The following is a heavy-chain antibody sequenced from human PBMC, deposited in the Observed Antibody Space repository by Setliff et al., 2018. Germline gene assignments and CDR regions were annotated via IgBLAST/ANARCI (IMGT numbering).Heavy chain of an antibody. D-gene: IGHD3-9*01. CDR3: ATGSPLRYFDWSPGGY. CDR2: IYYSGST. J-gene: IGHJ4*02. Sequence: SETLSLTCTVSGGSISSGGYYWSWIRQHPGKGLEWIGYIYYSGSTYYNPSLKSRVTISVDTSKNQFSLKLSSVTAADTAVYYCATGSPLRYFDWSPGGYWGQGTLGTVSS. CDR1: GGSISSGGYY. V-gene: IGHV4-31*03.